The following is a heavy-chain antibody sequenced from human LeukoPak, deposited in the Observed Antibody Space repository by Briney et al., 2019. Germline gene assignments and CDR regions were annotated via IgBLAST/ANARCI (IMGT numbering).Heavy chain of an antibody. V-gene: IGHV3-74*01. J-gene: IGHJ6*04. CDR2: INSDGSST. CDR3: AELGITMIGGV. CDR1: GFTSSSYW. Sequence: GGSLRLSCAASGFTSSSYWMHWVRQGPGKGLVWVSRINSDGSSTSDADSVKGRFTISRDNAKNSLYLQMNSLRAEDTAVYYCAELGITMIGGVWGKGTTVTISS. D-gene: IGHD3-10*02.